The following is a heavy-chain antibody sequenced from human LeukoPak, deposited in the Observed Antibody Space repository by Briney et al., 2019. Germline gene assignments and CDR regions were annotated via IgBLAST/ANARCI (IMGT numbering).Heavy chain of an antibody. CDR1: GGSISSYY. D-gene: IGHD6-6*01. CDR2: IYYSGST. V-gene: IGHV4-59*01. J-gene: IGHJ4*02. CDR3: VREFRSSSSRLFDY. Sequence: SETLSLTCTVSGGSISSYYWSWIRQPPGKGLEWIGYIYYSGSTNYNPSLKSRVTISVDTSKNQFSLKLSSVTAADTAVYYCVREFRSSSSRLFDYWGQGTLVTVSS.